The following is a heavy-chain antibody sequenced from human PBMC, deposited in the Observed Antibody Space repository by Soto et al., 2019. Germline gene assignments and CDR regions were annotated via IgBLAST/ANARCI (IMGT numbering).Heavy chain of an antibody. J-gene: IGHJ4*02. CDR3: TTGLSNGYYNFDY. CDR1: GFTFSSYW. Sequence: GGSLRLSCGASGFTFSSYWMHWVCQAPGKGLEWVGRIKGEADGGTTDYAAPVKGRITISRDHSKDTLYLQMNSLKTEDTAVYYCTTGLSNGYYNFDYWGQGTPVTVSS. CDR2: IKGEADGGTT. D-gene: IGHD3-22*01. V-gene: IGHV3-15*01.